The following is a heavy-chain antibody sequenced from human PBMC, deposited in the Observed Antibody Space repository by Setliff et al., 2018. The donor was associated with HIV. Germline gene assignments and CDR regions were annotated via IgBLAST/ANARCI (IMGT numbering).Heavy chain of an antibody. J-gene: IGHJ3*02. CDR1: GFTSDY. Sequence: ASVKVSCKASGFTSDYMHWVRQAPGQGLQWMGVINPTGGSTFYAQTFEGRAIMTRDTSTRIVYMELKSLRADDTAAYYCARSSPLYGRTFDVLDIWGQGTLVTVSS. D-gene: IGHD6-6*01. CDR2: INPTGGST. V-gene: IGHV1-46*01. CDR3: ARSSPLYGRTFDVLDI.